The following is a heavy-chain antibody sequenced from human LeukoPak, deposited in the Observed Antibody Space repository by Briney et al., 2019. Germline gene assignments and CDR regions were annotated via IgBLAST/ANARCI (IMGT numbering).Heavy chain of an antibody. Sequence: SETLSLTCTVSGGSMSSYYWSFIRQPAGKGLEWIGRIHTSWTTYYNPPLKSRVTMSVDTSGNQFSLRLTSVTAADTAVYYCARGDYYDGGGRIWFDPWGQGTLVTVSS. J-gene: IGHJ5*02. CDR3: ARGDYYDGGGRIWFDP. V-gene: IGHV4-4*07. D-gene: IGHD3-16*01. CDR1: GGSMSSYY. CDR2: IHTSWTT.